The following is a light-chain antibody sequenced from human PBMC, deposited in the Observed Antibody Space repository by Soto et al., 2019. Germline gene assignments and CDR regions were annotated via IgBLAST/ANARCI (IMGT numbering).Light chain of an antibody. CDR1: QSITNY. CDR2: AAS. CDR3: QQSHSIPWT. Sequence: DIQMTQSPSSLSASVGDRVTITCRASQSITNYLSWYQQKPGKAPKFLIYAASSLQSGVPSRISGGGYGTEFTLTISSVQPEDFATYYCQQSHSIPWTFGQGTKVEIK. J-gene: IGKJ1*01. V-gene: IGKV1-39*01.